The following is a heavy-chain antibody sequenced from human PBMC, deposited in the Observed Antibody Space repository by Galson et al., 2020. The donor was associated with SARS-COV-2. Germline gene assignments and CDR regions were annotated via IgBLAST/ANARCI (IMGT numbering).Heavy chain of an antibody. CDR2: ISGNAVNT. J-gene: IGHJ5*01. Sequence: APGKGLEWVSSISGNAVNTYYADSVKGRFTISRDNSKNTLYLHMSSLRAEDTAVYYCAKGGSASYYNLGSDWFDSWGQGTLGTVSS. D-gene: IGHD3-10*01. CDR3: AKGGSASYYNLGSDWFDS. V-gene: IGHV3-23*01.